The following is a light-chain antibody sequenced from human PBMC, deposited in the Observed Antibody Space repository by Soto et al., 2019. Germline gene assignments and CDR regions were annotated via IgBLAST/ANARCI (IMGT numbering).Light chain of an antibody. CDR1: SSNIGNNY. CDR3: ATWHSSLSAVV. CDR2: DNN. Sequence: QSVLMQPPSVSAAPGQKVTISCSGSSSNIGNNYVSWYQQLPGTAPKLLIYDNNKRPSGIPDRYSGSKSGTSATLSITGLQTGDEADYYCATWHSSLSAVVFGRGTKLTVL. V-gene: IGLV1-51*01. J-gene: IGLJ2*01.